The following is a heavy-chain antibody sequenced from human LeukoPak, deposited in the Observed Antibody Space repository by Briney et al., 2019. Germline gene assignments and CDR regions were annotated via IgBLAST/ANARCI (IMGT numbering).Heavy chain of an antibody. V-gene: IGHV3-11*04. D-gene: IGHD4-23*01. CDR2: ISSSGSTI. CDR3: ARRRGKAIITEIDY. J-gene: IGHJ4*02. CDR1: GFTFSDYY. Sequence: PGGSLRLSCAASGFTFSDYYMSWIRQAPGKGLEWVSYISSSGSTIHYADSVKGRFTISRDNAKNSLYLQMNSLRAEDTAVYYCARRRGKAIITEIDYWGQGTLVTVSS.